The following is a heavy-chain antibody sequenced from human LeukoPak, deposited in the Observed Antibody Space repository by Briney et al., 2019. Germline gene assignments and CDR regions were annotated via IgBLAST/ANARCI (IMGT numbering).Heavy chain of an antibody. J-gene: IGHJ6*02. CDR2: ISSSSSYI. Sequence: SGGSLRLSCAASGFTFSSYSMTWVRQAPGKGLEWVSSISSSSSYIYYADSVKGRFTISRDNAKNSLYLRMNSLRAEDTAVYYCARDRQAYGMDVWGQGTTVTVSS. CDR3: ARDRQAYGMDV. CDR1: GFTFSSYS. V-gene: IGHV3-21*01.